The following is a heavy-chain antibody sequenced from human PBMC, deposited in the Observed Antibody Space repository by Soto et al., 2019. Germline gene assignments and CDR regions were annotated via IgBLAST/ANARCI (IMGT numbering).Heavy chain of an antibody. J-gene: IGHJ4*02. V-gene: IGHV3-30*18. CDR1: GFIFSSYG. D-gene: IGHD5-18*01. CDR3: AKDTRGYSYGLGHY. CDR2: ISYDGSNK. Sequence: GGSLRLSCAASGFIFSSYGMHWVRQAPGKGLEWVAVISYDGSNKYYADSVKGRFTISRDNSKNTLYLQMNSLRAEDTAVYYCAKDTRGYSYGLGHYWGQGTLVTVSS.